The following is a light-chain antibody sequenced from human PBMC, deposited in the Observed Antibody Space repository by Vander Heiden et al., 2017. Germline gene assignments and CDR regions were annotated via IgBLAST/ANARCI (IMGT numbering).Light chain of an antibody. CDR2: GNS. CDR1: SSNIGAGYD. J-gene: IGLJ2*01. V-gene: IGLV1-40*01. CDR3: QSYDSSLSGSHVV. Sequence: QSVLTQPPSVSGPPGQRVTISCTGGSSNIGAGYDVHWYQQRPGTAPRLRIYGNSNRPAGGPDRFSGSKSGTSASLAITGLQAEDEADYYCQSYDSSLSGSHVVFGGGTKLTVL.